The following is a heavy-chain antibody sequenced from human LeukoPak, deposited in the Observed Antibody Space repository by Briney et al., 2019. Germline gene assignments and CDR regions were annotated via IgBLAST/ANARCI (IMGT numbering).Heavy chain of an antibody. V-gene: IGHV3-30-3*01. J-gene: IGHJ3*02. CDR2: ISYDGSNK. CDR3: ARVGRDTAMVTYAFDI. Sequence: GGSLRLSCAASGFTFSSYAMHWVRQAPGKGLEWVAVISYDGSNKYYADSVKGRFTISRDNAKNSLYLQMNSLRAEDTAVYYCARVGRDTAMVTYAFDIWGQGTMVTVSS. CDR1: GFTFSSYA. D-gene: IGHD5-18*01.